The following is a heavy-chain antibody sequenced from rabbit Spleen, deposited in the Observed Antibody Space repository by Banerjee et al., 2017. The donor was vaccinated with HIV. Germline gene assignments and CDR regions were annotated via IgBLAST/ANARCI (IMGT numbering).Heavy chain of an antibody. J-gene: IGHJ4*01. CDR2: IDPIFGRT. CDR3: ARGGGL. V-gene: IGHV1S47*01. CDR1: GFDFSRYG. Sequence: QEQLVESGGGLVQPGGSLKLSCKASGFDFSRYGVSWVRQAPGKGLEWIGYIDPIFGRTYYASWVNGRFTISSHNAQNTLYLQLNSLTAADTATYFCARGGGLWGQGTLVTVS.